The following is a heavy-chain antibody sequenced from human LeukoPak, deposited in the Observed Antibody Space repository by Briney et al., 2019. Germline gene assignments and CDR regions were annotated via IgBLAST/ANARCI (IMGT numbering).Heavy chain of an antibody. CDR3: ARDYDSSGYYYDNWFDP. Sequence: SETLSLTCTVSGGSISSGDYYWSWIRQPPGKGLEWIGYIYYSGSTYYNPSLKSRVTISVDTSKNQFSLKLSSVTAADTAVYYCARDYDSSGYYYDNWFDPWGQGTLVTVSS. D-gene: IGHD3-22*01. V-gene: IGHV4-30-4*08. CDR2: IYYSGST. CDR1: GGSISSGDYY. J-gene: IGHJ5*02.